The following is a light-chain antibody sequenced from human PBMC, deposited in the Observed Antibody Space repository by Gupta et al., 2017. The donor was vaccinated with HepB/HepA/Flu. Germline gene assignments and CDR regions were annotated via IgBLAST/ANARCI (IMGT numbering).Light chain of an antibody. CDR1: RNNVGYQG. CDR3: SAWDSSLSAWV. CDR2: RNN. J-gene: IGLJ3*02. V-gene: IGLV10-54*01. Sequence: AGLTRPPSVCKGLRKSATLTCSGNRNNVGYQGASWLHQHQVHPPKLLSYRNNSRPSGISERLSASRSGNTASLTISELQPEDEADYYCSAWDSSLSAWVFGGGTKLTVL.